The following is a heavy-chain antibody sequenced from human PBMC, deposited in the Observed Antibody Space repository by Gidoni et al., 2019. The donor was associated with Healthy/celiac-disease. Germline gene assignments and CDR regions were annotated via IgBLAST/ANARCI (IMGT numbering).Heavy chain of an antibody. CDR3: AKDTRPRITMVRGVTPRPYYFDY. D-gene: IGHD3-10*01. V-gene: IGHV3-30*18. J-gene: IGHJ4*02. CDR1: GFTFSSYG. CDR2: ISYDGSNK. Sequence: QVQLVESGGGVVQPGRSLRLSCAASGFTFSSYGMHWVRQAPGKGLEWVAVISYDGSNKYYADSVKGRFTISRDNSKNTLYLQMNSLRAEDTAVYYCAKDTRPRITMVRGVTPRPYYFDYWGQGTLVTVSS.